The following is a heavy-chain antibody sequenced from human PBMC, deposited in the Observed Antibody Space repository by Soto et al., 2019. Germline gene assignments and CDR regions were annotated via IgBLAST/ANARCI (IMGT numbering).Heavy chain of an antibody. CDR3: ARRTGRYSYGYHYGMDV. Sequence: PSETLSLTCTVSGGSISSGGYYWSWIRQHPGKGLEWIGYIYYSGSTYYNPSLKSRVTISVDTSKNQFSLKLSSVTAADTAVYYCARRTGRYSYGYHYGMDVWGQGTTVTAP. CDR2: IYYSGST. CDR1: GGSISSGGYY. V-gene: IGHV4-31*03. J-gene: IGHJ6*02. D-gene: IGHD5-18*01.